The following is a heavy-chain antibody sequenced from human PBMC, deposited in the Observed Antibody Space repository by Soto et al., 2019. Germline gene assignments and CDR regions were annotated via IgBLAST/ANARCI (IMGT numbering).Heavy chain of an antibody. CDR3: AREGGWGDAFDI. CDR1: GFSFSSYN. D-gene: IGHD3-16*01. J-gene: IGHJ3*02. CDR2: ISSSGTFI. V-gene: IGHV3-21*01. Sequence: PGGSLRLSCAASGFSFSSYNMNWVRQAPGKGLEWVSSISSSGTFISYADSVRGRFTISRDNAKNSLYLQMNSLRAEDTAVYYCAREGGWGDAFDIWGQGTMVTVSS.